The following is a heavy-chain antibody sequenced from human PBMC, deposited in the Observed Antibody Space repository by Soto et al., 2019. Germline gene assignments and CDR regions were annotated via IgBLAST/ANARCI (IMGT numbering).Heavy chain of an antibody. Sequence: QLQLQESGPGLVKPSETLSLTCTVSGASITSSSYYWGWIRQPPGKGLEWIGTIHYSGSSYYTPSLQRRVTTSVTTSKNQSSLKLSSVTAAYTAVYYCAKRFCSGGNCCSGRTSWFDPWGQGNLVTVSS. CDR1: GASITSSSYY. D-gene: IGHD2-15*01. CDR3: AKRFCSGGNCCSGRTSWFDP. J-gene: IGHJ5*02. V-gene: IGHV4-39*01. CDR2: IHYSGSS.